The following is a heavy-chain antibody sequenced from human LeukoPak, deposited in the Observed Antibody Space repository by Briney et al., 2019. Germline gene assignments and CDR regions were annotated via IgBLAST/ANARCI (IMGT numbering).Heavy chain of an antibody. CDR1: GFTVSSNY. CDR2: ISDTGFTT. J-gene: IGHJ5*02. Sequence: PGGSLRLSCAASGFTVSSNYKSWVRQAPGKGLEWVSRISDTGFTTNYADSLKGRFTISRDNSKNIVYLQMNRLRAEDTAVYYCAKLVWFGELWPRSWGQGTLVTVSS. V-gene: IGHV3-23*01. CDR3: AKLVWFGELWPRS. D-gene: IGHD3-10*01.